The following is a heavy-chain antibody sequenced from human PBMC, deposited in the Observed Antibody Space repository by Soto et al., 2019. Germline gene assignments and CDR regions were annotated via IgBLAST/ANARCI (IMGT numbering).Heavy chain of an antibody. D-gene: IGHD3-3*01. V-gene: IGHV1-2*04. Sequence: GASVKVSCKASGYTFTGYYMHWVRQAPGQGLEWMGWINPNSGDTNYAQKFQGWVTMTRDTSISTAYMELSRLRSDGTAVYYCARAGPVRITIFGVVTTRAEEVVPFDIWGQGTMVTVSS. CDR2: INPNSGDT. J-gene: IGHJ3*02. CDR3: ARAGPVRITIFGVVTTRAEEVVPFDI. CDR1: GYTFTGYY.